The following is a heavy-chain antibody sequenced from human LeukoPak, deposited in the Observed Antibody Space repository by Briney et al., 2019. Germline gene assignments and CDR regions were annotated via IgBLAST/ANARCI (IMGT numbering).Heavy chain of an antibody. CDR3: ARDPNWNYLFDY. V-gene: IGHV4-34*01. J-gene: IGHJ4*02. CDR1: GGSFSGYY. D-gene: IGHD1-7*01. CDR2: INHSGST. Sequence: SETLSLTCAVYGGSFSGYYWSWIRQPPGKGLEWIGEINHSGSTNYNPSLKSRVTMSVDTSKNQFSLKLSSVTAADTAVYYCARDPNWNYLFDYWGQGTLVTVSS.